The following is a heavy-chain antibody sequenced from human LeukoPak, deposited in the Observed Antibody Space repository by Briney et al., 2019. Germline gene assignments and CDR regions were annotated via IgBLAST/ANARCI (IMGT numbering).Heavy chain of an antibody. CDR2: INPNSGGT. V-gene: IGHV1-2*04. Sequence: EASVKVSCKASGYTFTSYDINWVRQATGQGLEWMGWINPNSGGTNYAQKFQGWVTMTRDTSISTAYMELSRLRSDDTAVYYCARAPPSYSSSWYYFDYWGQGTLVTVSS. D-gene: IGHD6-13*01. J-gene: IGHJ4*02. CDR1: GYTFTSYD. CDR3: ARAPPSYSSSWYYFDY.